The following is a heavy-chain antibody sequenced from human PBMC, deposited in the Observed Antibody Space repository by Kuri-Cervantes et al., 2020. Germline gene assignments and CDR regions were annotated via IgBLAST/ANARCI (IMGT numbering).Heavy chain of an antibody. D-gene: IGHD4-17*01. V-gene: IGHV4-31*03. J-gene: IGHJ5*02. CDR1: GGSISTGGFY. CDR3: ASQPTVTTGGFDP. CDR2: ISYSGST. Sequence: LRLSCTVSGGSISTGGFYWNWIRQHPGKGLEWIGYISYSGSTYYNPSLKSRVTISVDTSKNQSFLRLSSVTAADTAVYYCASQPTVTTGGFDPWGQGTLVTVSS.